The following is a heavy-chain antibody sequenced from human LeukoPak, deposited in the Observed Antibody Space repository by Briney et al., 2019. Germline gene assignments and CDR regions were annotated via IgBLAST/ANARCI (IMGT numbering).Heavy chain of an antibody. V-gene: IGHV7-4-1*02. D-gene: IGHD4-11*01. J-gene: IGHJ6*02. Sequence: GASVKVSCKASGYTFISYAMNWVRQAPGQGLEWMGWINTNTGNPTYAQGFTGRFVFSLDTSVSTAYLQISSLKAEDTAVYYCASPPKQSDYYGMDVWGQGTTVTVSS. CDR2: INTNTGNP. CDR1: GYTFISYA. CDR3: ASPPKQSDYYGMDV.